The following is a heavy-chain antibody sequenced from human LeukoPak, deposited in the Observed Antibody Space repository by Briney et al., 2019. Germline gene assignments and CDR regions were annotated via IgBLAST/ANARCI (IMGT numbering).Heavy chain of an antibody. Sequence: PGGSLRLSCAASGFTFSSYAMSWVRQAPGKGLEWVSAISGSGGSTYYADSVKGRFTISRDNSKNTLYLQMNSLRAEDTAVYYCSPVRCSGAGAPRLALGGQDTVVRVP. J-gene: IGHJ1*01. V-gene: IGHV3-23*01. CDR1: GFTFSSYA. CDR2: ISGSGGST. CDR3: SPVRCSGAGAPRLAL. D-gene: IGHD2-15*01.